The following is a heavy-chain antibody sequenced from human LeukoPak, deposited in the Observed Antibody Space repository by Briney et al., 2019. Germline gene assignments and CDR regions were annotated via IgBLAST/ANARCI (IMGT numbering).Heavy chain of an antibody. J-gene: IGHJ6*02. V-gene: IGHV1-69*13. CDR1: GGTFSSCA. D-gene: IGHD3-3*01. CDR3: ASRRITIFGVVIMEDYYYYYGMDV. Sequence: SVKVSCKASGGTFSSCAISWVRQAPGQGPGWMGGIIPIFGTANYAQKFQGRVTIAADASTSTAYMEMSSLRSEDTGVYYCASRRITIFGVVIMEDYYYYYGMDVWGQGTTVTVSS. CDR2: IIPIFGTA.